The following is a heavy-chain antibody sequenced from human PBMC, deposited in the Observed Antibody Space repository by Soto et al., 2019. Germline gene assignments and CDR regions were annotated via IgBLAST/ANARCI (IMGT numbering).Heavy chain of an antibody. CDR2: ISGNGGST. J-gene: IGHJ4*02. Sequence: GGSLRLSCAASGFTFSTYPMHWVRQGPGMGLEYVAGISGNGGSTHYANSVKGRFTISRDNSKNTLYLQMGSLRAEDMAVYYCARDYCPGGVCYTIFDYWGQGTLVTVSS. CDR1: GFTFSTYP. V-gene: IGHV3-64*01. CDR3: ARDYCPGGVCYTIFDY. D-gene: IGHD2-8*02.